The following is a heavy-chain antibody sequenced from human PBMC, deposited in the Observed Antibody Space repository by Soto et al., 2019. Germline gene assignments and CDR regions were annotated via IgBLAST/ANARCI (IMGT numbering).Heavy chain of an antibody. J-gene: IGHJ4*02. CDR2: ISYDGSNK. V-gene: IGHV3-30-3*01. CDR1: GFTFSSYA. Sequence: GGSLRLSCAASGFTFSSYAMHWVRQAPGKGLEWVAVISYDGSNKYYADSVKGRFTISRDNSKNTLYLQMNSLRAEDTAVYYCARDQYYYGSGSYYTDYWGQGTLVTVSS. CDR3: ARDQYYYGSGSYYTDY. D-gene: IGHD3-10*01.